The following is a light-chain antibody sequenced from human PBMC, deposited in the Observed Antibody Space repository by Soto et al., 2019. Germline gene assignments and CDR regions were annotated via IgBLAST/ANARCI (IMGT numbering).Light chain of an antibody. CDR3: AAWDDSLNGRV. CDR2: SND. J-gene: IGLJ3*02. V-gene: IGLV1-44*01. Sequence: QSVLTQPPSASGTPGQRVTISCSGSSSNIGSNTVNWYQQLPGTAPKLLIYSNDQRPSGVTDRFSGSKSGTSASLAISGLQSEDEADYYCAAWDDSLNGRVFGGGTKVTV. CDR1: SSNIGSNT.